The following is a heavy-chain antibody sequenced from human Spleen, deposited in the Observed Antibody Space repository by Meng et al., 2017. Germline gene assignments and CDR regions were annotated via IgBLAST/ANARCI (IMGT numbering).Heavy chain of an antibody. Sequence: GSLRLSCTVSGGSTSSYYWSWIRQPPGKGLEWIGYIYYSGSTNYNPSLKSRVTISVDTSKNQFSLKLSSVTAADTAVYYCARARPLDYWGQGTLVTVSS. CDR1: GGSTSSYY. J-gene: IGHJ4*02. V-gene: IGHV4-59*01. CDR3: ARARPLDY. CDR2: IYYSGST.